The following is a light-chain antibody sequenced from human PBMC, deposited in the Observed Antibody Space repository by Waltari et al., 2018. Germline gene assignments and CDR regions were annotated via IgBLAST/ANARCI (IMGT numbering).Light chain of an antibody. Sequence: YVLTQPPSVSVAPGNTATITCGGDDVGSYSVHWYQKKPGQAPVLVIFYDNDRPSGIPGRFSGSNCWNKATLTIGRVEAGDGADYCCQVWETSRGHQGVFGPGTKVTVL. CDR2: YDN. CDR1: DVGSYS. CDR3: QVWETSRGHQGV. J-gene: IGLJ1*01. V-gene: IGLV3-21*01.